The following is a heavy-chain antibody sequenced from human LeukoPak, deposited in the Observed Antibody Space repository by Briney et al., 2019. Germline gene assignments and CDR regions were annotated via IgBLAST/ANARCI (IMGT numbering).Heavy chain of an antibody. V-gene: IGHV3-30-3*01. J-gene: IGHJ6*02. D-gene: IGHD3-3*02. Sequence: GGSLRLSCAASGFTFSAYVIHWVRQAPGKGLEWVASISSDGSKRYYAESVKGRFTISRDNSKNTVYLQMDSLRAEDTAIYYCARMGYSISDYYFYGMDAWGQGTTVTVSS. CDR2: ISSDGSKR. CDR3: ARMGYSISDYYFYGMDA. CDR1: GFTFSAYV.